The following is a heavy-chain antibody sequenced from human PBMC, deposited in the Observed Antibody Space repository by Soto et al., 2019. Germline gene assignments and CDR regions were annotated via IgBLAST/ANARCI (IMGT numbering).Heavy chain of an antibody. V-gene: IGHV3-30*18. J-gene: IGHJ6*02. Sequence: GGSLRLSCAASGFTFSNYGMHWVRQTPGKGLEWVALILYDGSNKYYADSVKGRFTISRDNSKNTLYLQVSSLRAEDTAVYYCAKSRDAYNFYFYYGMDVWGQGTTVTVSS. CDR1: GFTFSNYG. CDR3: AKSRDAYNFYFYYGMDV. D-gene: IGHD2-2*01. CDR2: ILYDGSNK.